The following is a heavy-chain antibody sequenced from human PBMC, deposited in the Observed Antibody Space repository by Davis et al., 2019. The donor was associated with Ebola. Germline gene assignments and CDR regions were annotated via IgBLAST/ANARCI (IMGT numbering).Heavy chain of an antibody. CDR2: IDPSDSHT. J-gene: IGHJ6*02. Sequence: RESLKISCKGSGYSFTSNWITWVRQMPGKGLEWMGRIDPSDSHTNYSPTFQGHVTISADKSINTAFLHWSSLKASDTAIYYCTRASVAASFYYYGMDVWGQGTTVTVSS. D-gene: IGHD2-15*01. CDR3: TRASVAASFYYYGMDV. CDR1: GYSFTSNW. V-gene: IGHV5-10-1*01.